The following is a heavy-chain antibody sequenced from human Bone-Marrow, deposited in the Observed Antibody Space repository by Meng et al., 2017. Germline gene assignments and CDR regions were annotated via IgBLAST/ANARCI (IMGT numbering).Heavy chain of an antibody. CDR2: IYHSGST. Sequence: SETLSLTCTVSGYSISSGYYWGWIRQPPGKGLEWIGSIYHSGSTYYNPSLKSRVTISVDTSKNQFSLKLSSVTAADTAVYYCARVDSGWDYYFDYWGQGTLVTVSS. D-gene: IGHD6-19*01. J-gene: IGHJ4*02. CDR3: ARVDSGWDYYFDY. V-gene: IGHV4-38-2*02. CDR1: GYSISSGYY.